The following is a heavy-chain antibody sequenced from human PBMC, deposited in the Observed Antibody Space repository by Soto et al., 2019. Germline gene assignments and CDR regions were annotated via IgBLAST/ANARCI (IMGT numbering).Heavy chain of an antibody. J-gene: IGHJ4*02. Sequence: QITLKESGPTLVKPTQTLTLTCTFSGFSLSTSGVGVGWIRQPPGKALEWLALIYWDDDKYYSPSLKSRLTSTKDTSKNQVVLTMTNMDPVDTATYYCAHRGDVYCSSTSCYDYWGQGTLVAVSS. D-gene: IGHD2-2*01. CDR3: AHRGDVYCSSTSCYDY. CDR2: IYWDDDK. V-gene: IGHV2-5*02. CDR1: GFSLSTSGVG.